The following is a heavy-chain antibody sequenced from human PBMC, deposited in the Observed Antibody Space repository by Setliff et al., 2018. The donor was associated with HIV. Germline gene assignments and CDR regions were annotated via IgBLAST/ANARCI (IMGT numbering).Heavy chain of an antibody. Sequence: GASVKVSCKASGYTFTEYYIHWVRQATGQGLEWMGWIYPNTGGTNYAQKFQGRVTMTRDTSISTAYMELSRLRSDDTAVYYCARGAEDLAINPPSFDYYFDYWGQGTPVTVSS. D-gene: IGHD3-9*01. CDR3: ARGAEDLAINPPSFDYYFDY. CDR1: GYTFTEYY. CDR2: IYPNTGGT. J-gene: IGHJ4*02. V-gene: IGHV1-2*02.